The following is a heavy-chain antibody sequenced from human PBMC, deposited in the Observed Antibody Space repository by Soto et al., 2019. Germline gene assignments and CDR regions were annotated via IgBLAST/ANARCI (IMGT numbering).Heavy chain of an antibody. V-gene: IGHV3-21*01. CDR3: ARYKGIAAADTQLDY. CDR2: ISSSRSYI. CDR1: GFTFSSYS. Sequence: PGRSLRLSCAASGFTFSSYSMHWVRQAPGKGLEWVSSISSSRSYIYYADSVKGRFTISRYNAKNSLYLQMNSLRAKDTAVYYCARYKGIAAADTQLDYWGKGARVTVSS. D-gene: IGHD6-13*01. J-gene: IGHJ4*02.